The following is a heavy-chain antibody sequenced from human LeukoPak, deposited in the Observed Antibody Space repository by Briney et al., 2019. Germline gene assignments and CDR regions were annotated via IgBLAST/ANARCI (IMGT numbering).Heavy chain of an antibody. J-gene: IGHJ4*02. CDR3: ARGWQGMWLFDQ. CDR1: GFTFSSYW. V-gene: IGHV3-7*05. CDR2: IKQDGSER. Sequence: PGGSLKLSCAASGFTFSSYWMNGVRQAQGKGLEWVANIKQDGSERCYVDSVKGRFTISRDNAKKLLSLQMNSLRGDDTAVYYCARGWQGMWLFDQWGQGTLVTVAS. D-gene: IGHD3-22*01.